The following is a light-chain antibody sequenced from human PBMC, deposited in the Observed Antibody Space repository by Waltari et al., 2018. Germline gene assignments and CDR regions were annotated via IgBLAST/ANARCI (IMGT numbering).Light chain of an antibody. CDR1: QSISGSY. Sequence: EIVLTQSPGTLSLSPGERATLSCRASQSISGSYLAWYQHKPGQAPRLLISGASSRATGIPDRFSGSGSGTDFTLTINRLEPEDFAVYYCQQYAGSPETFGQGTKVEIK. V-gene: IGKV3-20*01. J-gene: IGKJ1*01. CDR2: GAS. CDR3: QQYAGSPET.